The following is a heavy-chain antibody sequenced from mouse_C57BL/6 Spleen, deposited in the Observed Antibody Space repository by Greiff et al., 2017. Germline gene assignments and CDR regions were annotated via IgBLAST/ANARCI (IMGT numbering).Heavy chain of an antibody. D-gene: IGHD3-1*01. CDR2: IYPSNGET. J-gene: IGHJ2*01. Sequence: QVQLQQPGAELVRPGSSVKLSCKASGYTFTSYWMHWVKQRPGQGLEWIGNIYPSNGETHYNQKFKDKATLTVDKSSSTAYMQLSSLTSEDSAVYYCVRRGRGSFDYWGKGTTLTVSS. V-gene: IGHV1-61*01. CDR1: GYTFTSYW. CDR3: VRRGRGSFDY.